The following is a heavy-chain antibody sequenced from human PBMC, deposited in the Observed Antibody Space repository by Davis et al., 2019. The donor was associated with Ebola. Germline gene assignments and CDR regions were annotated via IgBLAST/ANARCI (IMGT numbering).Heavy chain of an antibody. J-gene: IGHJ3*02. CDR3: ARLRYSGSNPFDI. Sequence: MPSETLSLTCTVSGDSFTGYYWSWIRQPPGKRLEWIGYIYYSGRTDYNPSLKSRVTILIDESKSHFSLYLTSVTAADTAVYYCARLRYSGSNPFDIWGQGRKVTVSS. V-gene: IGHV4-59*01. CDR1: GDSFTGYY. D-gene: IGHD4-23*01. CDR2: IYYSGRT.